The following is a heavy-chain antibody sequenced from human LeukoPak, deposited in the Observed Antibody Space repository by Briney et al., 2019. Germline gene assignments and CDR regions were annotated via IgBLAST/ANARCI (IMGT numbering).Heavy chain of an antibody. V-gene: IGHV3-23*01. Sequence: GGSLRLSCAASGFTFSSYAMSWVRQAPGKGLEWVSAISGSGGSRYYADSVKGRFTISRDNSKNTLYLQMNSLRAEDTAVYYCAKDLDSSGWYLDSSDPWGQGTLVTVSS. J-gene: IGHJ5*02. CDR1: GFTFSSYA. CDR3: AKDLDSSGWYLDSSDP. D-gene: IGHD6-19*01. CDR2: ISGSGGSR.